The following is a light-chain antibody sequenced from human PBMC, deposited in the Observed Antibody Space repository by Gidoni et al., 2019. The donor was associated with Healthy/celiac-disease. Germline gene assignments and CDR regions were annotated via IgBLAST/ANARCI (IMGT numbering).Light chain of an antibody. CDR3: QQYDNLPLT. V-gene: IGKV1-33*01. Sequence: DIQMTQSPSSLSASVGDRVTITCQASPDFSNYLNWYQQKPGKAPTLLIYDASNLETGVPSRFSGSGSGTDFTFTISSLQPEDIATYYCQQYDNLPLTFGGGTKVEIK. J-gene: IGKJ4*01. CDR2: DAS. CDR1: PDFSNY.